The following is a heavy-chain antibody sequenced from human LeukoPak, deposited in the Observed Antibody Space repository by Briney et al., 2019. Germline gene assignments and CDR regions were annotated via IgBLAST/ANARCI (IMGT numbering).Heavy chain of an antibody. J-gene: IGHJ4*02. CDR1: GFTFSSYS. V-gene: IGHV3-53*04. CDR2: IYSGGAT. Sequence: GGSLRLSCAASGFTFSSYSMNWVRQAPGKGLEWVSTIYSGGATYYADSVMGRFTISRHNSRNTLYLQMNSLRAEDTAVYYCARVDTVMAYYFDLWGQGTLVTVSS. CDR3: ARVDTVMAYYFDL. D-gene: IGHD5-18*01.